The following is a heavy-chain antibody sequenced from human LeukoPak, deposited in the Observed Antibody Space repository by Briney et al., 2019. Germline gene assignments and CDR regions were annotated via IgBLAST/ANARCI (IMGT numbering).Heavy chain of an antibody. CDR3: ARAAYSSGWPRGDFDY. CDR2: ISYDGSNT. CDR1: GFTFSTYT. V-gene: IGHV3-30-3*01. Sequence: GGSLRLSCAASGFTFSTYTMHWVRQAPGRGLEWVALISYDGSNTYYADSVKGRFTTSRDNAKNTLYLQVNSLRAEDTAVYYCARAAYSSGWPRGDFDYWGQGTLVTVSS. J-gene: IGHJ4*02. D-gene: IGHD6-19*01.